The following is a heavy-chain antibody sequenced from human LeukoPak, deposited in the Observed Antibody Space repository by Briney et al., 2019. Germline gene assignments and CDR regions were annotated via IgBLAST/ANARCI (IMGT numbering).Heavy chain of an antibody. J-gene: IGHJ5*02. V-gene: IGHV4-59*08. CDR2: IYHSGST. CDR1: GVSITTYY. CDR3: ATVRGGATDRGWFDP. D-gene: IGHD1-26*01. Sequence: KASETLSLTCTVSGVSITTYYWSWIRQPPGKGLEWIGYIYHSGSTNYNPSLKSRVTISVDTSKNQFSLKLTSVTAADTAVYYCATVRGGATDRGWFDPWGQGTLVTVSS.